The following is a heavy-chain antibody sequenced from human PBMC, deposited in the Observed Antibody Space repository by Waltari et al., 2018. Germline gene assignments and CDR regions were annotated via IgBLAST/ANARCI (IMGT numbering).Heavy chain of an antibody. CDR3: ARDPYYYDSSGEGAFDI. V-gene: IGHV4-59*01. CDR1: GGSISRYY. Sequence: QVQLQESGPGLVKPSETLSLTCTVSGGSISRYYWSWIRQPPGKGLEWIGYIYYSGSTNYNPSLKSRVTISVDTSKNQFSLKLSSVTAADTAVYYCARDPYYYDSSGEGAFDIWGQGTMVTVSS. J-gene: IGHJ3*02. CDR2: IYYSGST. D-gene: IGHD3-22*01.